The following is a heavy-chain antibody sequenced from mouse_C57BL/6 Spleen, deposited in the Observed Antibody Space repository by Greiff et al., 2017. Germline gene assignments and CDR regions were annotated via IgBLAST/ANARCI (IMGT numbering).Heavy chain of an antibody. CDR2: IWGVGST. V-gene: IGHV2-6*01. J-gene: IGHJ3*01. CDR1: GFSLTSYG. D-gene: IGHD4-1*02. Sequence: VKLMESGPGLVAPSQSLSITCTVSGFSLTSYGVDWVRQSPGKGLEWLGVIWGVGSTNYNSAPKSRLSISKDNAKSQVFLKMNSLQTDDTAMYYCATFNWDGFAYWGQGTLVTVSA. CDR3: ATFNWDGFAY.